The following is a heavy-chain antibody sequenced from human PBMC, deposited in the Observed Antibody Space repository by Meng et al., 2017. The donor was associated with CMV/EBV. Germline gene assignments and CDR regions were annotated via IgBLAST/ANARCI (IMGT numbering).Heavy chain of an antibody. CDR3: ARGVGGWFDP. V-gene: IGHV4-34*01. Sequence: VQLKQWGAGLLTPSETLSLTCAVYGGSFSGYYWSWIRQPPGKGLEWIGEINHSGSTNYNPSLKSRVTISVDTSKNQFSLKLSSVTAADTAVYYCARGVGGWFDPWGQGTLVTVSS. D-gene: IGHD1-26*01. CDR1: GGSFSGYY. J-gene: IGHJ5*02. CDR2: INHSGST.